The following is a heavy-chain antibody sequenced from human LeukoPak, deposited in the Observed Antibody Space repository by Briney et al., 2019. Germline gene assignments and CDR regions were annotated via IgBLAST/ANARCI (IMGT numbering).Heavy chain of an antibody. D-gene: IGHD4-17*01. CDR2: INPSGGST. V-gene: IGHV1-46*01. Sequence: ASVKVSCKASGYTFTSYYMHWVRQAPGQGLEWMGIINPSGGSTSYAQKFQGRVTMTRDTSTSTVYMELSSLRSEDTAMYYCANPRRYDAFDMWGQGTMVTVSS. CDR1: GYTFTSYY. J-gene: IGHJ3*02. CDR3: ANPRRYDAFDM.